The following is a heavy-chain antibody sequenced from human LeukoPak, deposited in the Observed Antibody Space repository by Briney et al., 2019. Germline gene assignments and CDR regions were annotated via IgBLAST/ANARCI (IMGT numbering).Heavy chain of an antibody. D-gene: IGHD6-19*01. J-gene: IGHJ5*02. CDR1: GYTFTKYY. CDR3: ARGGRVAGTRVLGWFDP. CDR2: INPNSGGT. Sequence: ASVKVSCKASGYTFTKYYIHWVRQAPGQGLEWMGWINPNSGGTNYAQKFQGRVTMTRDTSISTAYMELSRLRSDDTAVYYCARGGRVAGTRVLGWFDPWGQGTLVTVSS. V-gene: IGHV1-2*02.